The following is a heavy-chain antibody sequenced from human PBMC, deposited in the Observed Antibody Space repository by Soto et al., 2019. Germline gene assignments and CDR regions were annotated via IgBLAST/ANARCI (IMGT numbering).Heavy chain of an antibody. J-gene: IGHJ3*02. CDR1: GGSISTSGYY. D-gene: IGHD5-12*01. V-gene: IGHV4-31*03. Sequence: SETLSLTCTVSGGSISTSGYYWSWIRQHPGGDLEWIGYINFSWKTYYNPSLRSRLFMSVDTSQNQFSLKLSSVTAADTAVYYCARDSPSGPYRTDAFDIWGPATMVTVSS. CDR3: ARDSPSGPYRTDAFDI. CDR2: INFSWKT.